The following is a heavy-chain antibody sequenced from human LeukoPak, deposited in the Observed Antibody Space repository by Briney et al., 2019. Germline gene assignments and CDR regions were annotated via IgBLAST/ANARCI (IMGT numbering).Heavy chain of an antibody. Sequence: GGSLRLSCGASGFTFSNVGMHWVRQAPGKGLEWVTFVRYDGTIKYYADSVQGRFTISRDNSKNTLDLQMSGLRAEDTAVYYCAKDGDDCIEHWGQGTVVTVSS. J-gene: IGHJ4*02. V-gene: IGHV3-30*02. CDR3: AKDGDDCIEH. CDR2: VRYDGTIK. CDR1: GFTFSNVG. D-gene: IGHD3-22*01.